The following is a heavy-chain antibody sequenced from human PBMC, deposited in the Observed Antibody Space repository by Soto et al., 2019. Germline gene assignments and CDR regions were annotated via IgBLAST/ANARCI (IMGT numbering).Heavy chain of an antibody. D-gene: IGHD3-10*01. J-gene: IGHJ4*02. CDR1: GGSIISGGYY. CDR2: IYYSWSA. Sequence: QVQLQESGPRLVKPSQTLSLTCSVSGGSIISGGYYWGWIRQHPGKGLEWIGYIYYSWSAFYNPSLKSRLTILVDTSKSHFSLTLSSVTAADTAVYYCTRSLRGVMFDYWGQGTLVTVSS. V-gene: IGHV4-31*03. CDR3: TRSLRGVMFDY.